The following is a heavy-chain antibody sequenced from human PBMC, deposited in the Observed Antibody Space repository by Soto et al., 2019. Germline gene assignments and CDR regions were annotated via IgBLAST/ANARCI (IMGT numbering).Heavy chain of an antibody. D-gene: IGHD5-12*01. CDR1: GFTVSNNN. J-gene: IGHJ3*02. CDR2: IYSGGST. CDR3: ARGSSGYGYDAFDM. Sequence: EVQLVESGGGLVQPGGSLRLSCAASGFTVSNNNMNWVRQAPGKGLEWVSSIYSGGSTYYADSVKGRFAISRHTSKNTVDLQMNSLRAEDTALYYRARGSSGYGYDAFDMWGQGTMVTVSS. V-gene: IGHV3-53*04.